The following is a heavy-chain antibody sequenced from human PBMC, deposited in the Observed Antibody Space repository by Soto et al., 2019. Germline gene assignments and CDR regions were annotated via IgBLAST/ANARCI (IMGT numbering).Heavy chain of an antibody. J-gene: IGHJ4*02. CDR1: GYTLTELS. Sequence: ASVKVSCKVSGYTLTELSMHWVRQAPGKGLEWMGGFDPEDGETIYAQKFQGRVTMTEDTSTDTAYMELSSLRSEDTAVYYCATVPASYYYDSSGYPLNYFDYWGQGTLVTVSS. V-gene: IGHV1-24*01. CDR3: ATVPASYYYDSSGYPLNYFDY. D-gene: IGHD3-22*01. CDR2: FDPEDGET.